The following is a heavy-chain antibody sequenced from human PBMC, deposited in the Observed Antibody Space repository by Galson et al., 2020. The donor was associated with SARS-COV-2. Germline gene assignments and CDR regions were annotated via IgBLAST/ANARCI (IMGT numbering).Heavy chain of an antibody. V-gene: IGHV3-48*03. CDR2: ISTSGSTI. D-gene: IGHD3-22*01. J-gene: IGHJ4*02. CDR3: ARDVKGYYYDSSGATTV. Sequence: TGGSLRLSCAASGFTSSSYEMNWVRQAPGKGLEWVSYISTSGSTIYNADSVKGRFTISRDNAKNSLYLQMNSLRAEDTAVYYCARDVKGYYYDSSGATTVWGLGTLVTVSS. CDR1: GFTSSSYE.